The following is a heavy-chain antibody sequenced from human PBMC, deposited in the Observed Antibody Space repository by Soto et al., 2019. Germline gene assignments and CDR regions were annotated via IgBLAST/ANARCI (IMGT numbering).Heavy chain of an antibody. Sequence: QVQLVESGGGVVQPGRSLRLSCAASGFTFSSYGMHWVRQAPGKGLEWVAVISYDGSNKYYADSVKGRFTISRDNSKNTLYLQMNSLRADDTAVYYCAKDRYGGNSGLDYWGQGTLVTVSS. CDR3: AKDRYGGNSGLDY. V-gene: IGHV3-30*18. CDR1: GFTFSSYG. CDR2: ISYDGSNK. J-gene: IGHJ4*02. D-gene: IGHD2-21*02.